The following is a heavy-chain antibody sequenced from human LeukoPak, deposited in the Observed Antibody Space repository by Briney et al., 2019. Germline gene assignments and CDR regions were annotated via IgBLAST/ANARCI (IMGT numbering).Heavy chain of an antibody. V-gene: IGHV4-4*09. CDR2: IYTSGST. Sequence: PSETLSLTCTVSGGSISSYYWSWIRQPPGKGLEWIGYIYTSGSTNYNPSLKSRVTISVNTSKNQFSLKLSSVTAADTAVYYCARQSPGEADWGQGTLVTVSS. D-gene: IGHD2-21*01. J-gene: IGHJ4*02. CDR1: GGSISSYY. CDR3: ARQSPGEAD.